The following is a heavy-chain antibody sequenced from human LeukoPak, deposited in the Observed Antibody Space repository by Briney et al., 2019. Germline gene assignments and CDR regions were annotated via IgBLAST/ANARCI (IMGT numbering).Heavy chain of an antibody. CDR1: GGSFSGYY. V-gene: IGHV4-34*01. Sequence: SETLSLTCAVYGGSFSGYYWSWIRQPPGKGVEWVGEINHSVSTNYNPSLKSRLTISVDTSKNQFSLKLSSVTAADTAVYYCARGPPNMYYYDSSAYYYCYWGQGTLITVSS. D-gene: IGHD3-22*01. J-gene: IGHJ4*02. CDR3: ARGPPNMYYYDSSAYYYCY. CDR2: INHSVST.